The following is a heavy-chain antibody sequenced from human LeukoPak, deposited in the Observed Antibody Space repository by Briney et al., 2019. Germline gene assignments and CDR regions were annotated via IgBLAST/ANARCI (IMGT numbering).Heavy chain of an antibody. V-gene: IGHV1-69*05. CDR2: IIPIFGTA. CDR3: ASGGYSGYDYSDY. J-gene: IGHJ4*02. D-gene: IGHD5-12*01. Sequence: SVKVSCKASGGTFSSYAISWVRQAPGQGLEWMGGIIPIFGTANYAQKFQGRVTITTDESTSTTYMELSSLRSEDTAVYYCASGGYSGYDYSDYWGQGTLVTVSS. CDR1: GGTFSSYA.